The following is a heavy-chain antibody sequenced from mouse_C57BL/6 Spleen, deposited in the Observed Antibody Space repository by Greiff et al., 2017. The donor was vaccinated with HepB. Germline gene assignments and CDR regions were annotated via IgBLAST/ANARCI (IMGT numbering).Heavy chain of an antibody. CDR1: GYTFTDYY. D-gene: IGHD1-1*01. Sequence: EVQLQQSGPELVKPGASVKISCKASGYTFTDYYMNWVKQSHGKSLEWIGDINPNNGGTSYNQKFKGKAKLTVDKSSSTAYMELRSLTSEDSAVDYCARPYYYGSSPYAMDYWGQGNSVTVSS. CDR3: ARPYYYGSSPYAMDY. CDR2: INPNNGGT. V-gene: IGHV1-26*01. J-gene: IGHJ4*01.